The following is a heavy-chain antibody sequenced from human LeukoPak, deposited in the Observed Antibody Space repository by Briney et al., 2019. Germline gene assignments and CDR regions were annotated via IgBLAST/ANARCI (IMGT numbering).Heavy chain of an antibody. J-gene: IGHJ2*01. CDR1: GFTFSTYA. CDR2: ISYDGITK. CDR3: ARDAGAVAGTTYWYFDL. Sequence: GGSLRLSCAASGFTFSTYAIHWVRQAPGRGLEWVAYISYDGITKYYADSVKGRFTISRDNSENIPYIQMNSLRVEDTAVYYCARDAGAVAGTTYWYFDLWGRGTLVIVSS. V-gene: IGHV3-30*14. D-gene: IGHD6-19*01.